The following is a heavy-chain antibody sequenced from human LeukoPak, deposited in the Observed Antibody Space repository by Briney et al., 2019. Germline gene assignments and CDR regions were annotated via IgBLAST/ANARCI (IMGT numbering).Heavy chain of an antibody. CDR1: GFTFSSYA. CDR3: ARDNRLFNYYYYYYMDV. D-gene: IGHD1-14*01. V-gene: IGHV3-23*01. J-gene: IGHJ6*03. Sequence: GGSLRLSCAASGFTFSSYAMSWVRQAPGKGLEWVSAISGSGGSTYYADSVKGRFTISRDNSKNTLYLQMNSLRAEDTAVYYCARDNRLFNYYYYYYMDVWGKGTTVTVSS. CDR2: ISGSGGST.